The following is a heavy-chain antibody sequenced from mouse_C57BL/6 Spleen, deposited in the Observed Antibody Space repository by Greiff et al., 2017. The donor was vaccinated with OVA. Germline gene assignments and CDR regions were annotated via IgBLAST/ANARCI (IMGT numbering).Heavy chain of an antibody. CDR1: GFTFSSYG. CDR2: ISSGGSYT. D-gene: IGHD3-2*02. J-gene: IGHJ3*01. Sequence: EVMLVESGGDLVKPGGSLKLSCAASGFTFSSYGMSWVRQTPDKRLEWVATISSGGSYTYYPDSVKGRFTLSRDNAKNTLYLQMSSLKSEDTAMYYGARQEAAQATWFAYWGQGTLVTVSA. V-gene: IGHV5-6*01. CDR3: ARQEAAQATWFAY.